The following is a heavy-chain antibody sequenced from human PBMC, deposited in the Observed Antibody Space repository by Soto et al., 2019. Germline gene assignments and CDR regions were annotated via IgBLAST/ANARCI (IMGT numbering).Heavy chain of an antibody. CDR1: GGSISSGGYY. CDR3: ARKVINCSGGSCYGMDV. CDR2: IYYSGST. D-gene: IGHD2-15*01. V-gene: IGHV4-31*03. Sequence: QVQLQESGPGLVKPSQTLSLTCTVSGGSISSGGYYWSWIRQHPGKGLEWIGYIYYSGSTYYNPSLKSRVTISVXXSXNXCSLKLSSVTAADTAVYYCARKVINCSGGSCYGMDVWGQGTTVTVSS. J-gene: IGHJ6*02.